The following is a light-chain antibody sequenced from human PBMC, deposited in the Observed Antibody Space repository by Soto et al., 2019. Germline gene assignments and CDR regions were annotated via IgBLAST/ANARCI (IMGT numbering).Light chain of an antibody. Sequence: QSALTQPASVSGSPGQSITISCTGTSNDVGGYNYVSWYQQHPGKAPKLMIYEVSNRPSGVSNRFSGSKSGNTASLTISGLQAEDEADYYCSSYTSSSTHYVFGTGTKVTV. CDR3: SSYTSSSTHYV. V-gene: IGLV2-14*01. CDR2: EVS. J-gene: IGLJ1*01. CDR1: SNDVGGYNY.